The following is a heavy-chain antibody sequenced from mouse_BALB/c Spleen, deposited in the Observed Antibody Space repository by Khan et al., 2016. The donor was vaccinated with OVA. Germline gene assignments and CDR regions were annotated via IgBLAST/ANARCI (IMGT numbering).Heavy chain of an antibody. V-gene: IGHV5-6*01. CDR2: INTGGAYT. CDR1: GFTFSTYG. Sequence: EVQLVESGGDLVRPGGSLKLSCAASGFTFSTYGMSWVRQTPDKRLEWVATINTGGAYTYYPDSVKGRFTISRDNAKNTLYLQLSSLKTEDTAIYYCTRLAYYYNSEGLPYWGQGTLVTVSA. D-gene: IGHD1-1*01. CDR3: TRLAYYYNSEGLPY. J-gene: IGHJ3*01.